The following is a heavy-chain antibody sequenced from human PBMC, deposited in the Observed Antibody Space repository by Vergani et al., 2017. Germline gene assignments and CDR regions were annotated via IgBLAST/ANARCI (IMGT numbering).Heavy chain of an antibody. J-gene: IGHJ5*02. CDR3: ASDTHSGQRADR. CDR1: GGSFSGYY. CDR2: INHSGST. Sequence: QVQLQQWGAGLLMPSETLSLTCAVYGGSFSGYYWSWIRQPPGKGLEWIGEINHSGSTNYNPSLKSRVTISVDTSKNQFSLTLTSVTAADTAVYYCASDTHSGQRADRWGQGILVTVTS. V-gene: IGHV4-34*01. D-gene: IGHD6-19*01.